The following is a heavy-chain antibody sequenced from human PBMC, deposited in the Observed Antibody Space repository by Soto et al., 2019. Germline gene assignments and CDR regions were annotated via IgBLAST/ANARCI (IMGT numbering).Heavy chain of an antibody. Sequence: AAVKVSCKASGYTFTGYYMHWVRQAPGQGLEWMGWINPNSGGTNYAQKFQGRVTMTRDTSISTAYMELSRLRSDDTAVYYCARDVMSGYSVYGMDVWGQGTTVTVSS. CDR2: INPNSGGT. J-gene: IGHJ6*02. CDR3: ARDVMSGYSVYGMDV. CDR1: GYTFTGYY. V-gene: IGHV1-2*02. D-gene: IGHD3-3*01.